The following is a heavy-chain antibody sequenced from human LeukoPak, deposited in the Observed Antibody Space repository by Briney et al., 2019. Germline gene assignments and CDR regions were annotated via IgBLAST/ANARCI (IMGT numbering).Heavy chain of an antibody. Sequence: ASVKVSCKTSGYTFTNYGISWVRQAPGLGLEWMGWISEYNGNTNYAQKVQGRVTMTTDTSTSTAYMELRSLRFDDTAVYYCAKSHMVAANIFDYWGQGTLVTVSS. D-gene: IGHD2-15*01. CDR2: ISEYNGNT. J-gene: IGHJ4*02. CDR1: GYTFTNYG. CDR3: AKSHMVAANIFDY. V-gene: IGHV1-18*01.